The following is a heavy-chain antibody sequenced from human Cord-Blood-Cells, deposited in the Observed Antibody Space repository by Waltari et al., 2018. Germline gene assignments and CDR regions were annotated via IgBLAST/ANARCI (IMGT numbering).Heavy chain of an antibody. V-gene: IGHV1-69*12. CDR1: GGTFSSYA. D-gene: IGHD6-13*01. Sequence: QVQLVQSGAEVKKPGSSVTVSCKASGGTFSSYATSWVRQAPGQGLEWMGGIIPIFGTANYAQKFQGRVTITADESTSTAYMELSSLRSEDTAVYYCAREDSSSWGRYFDYWGQGTLVTVSS. J-gene: IGHJ4*02. CDR3: AREDSSSWGRYFDY. CDR2: IIPIFGTA.